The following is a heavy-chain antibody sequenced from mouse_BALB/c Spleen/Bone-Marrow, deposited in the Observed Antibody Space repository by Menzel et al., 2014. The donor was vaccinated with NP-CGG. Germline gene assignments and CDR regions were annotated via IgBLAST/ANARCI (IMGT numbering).Heavy chain of an antibody. Sequence: QVQLQQSGAELVRPGTSVKVSCKASGYAFTIYLIGWIKQRPGQGLEWIGVINPGSGGSNYNEKFKGKATLTADKSSSTAYMQLSNLTSDDSAVYFSARLGRDYFDYWSQGTTLTVSS. D-gene: IGHD4-1*01. CDR3: ARLGRDYFDY. CDR1: GYAFTIYL. CDR2: INPGSGGS. J-gene: IGHJ2*01. V-gene: IGHV1-54*01.